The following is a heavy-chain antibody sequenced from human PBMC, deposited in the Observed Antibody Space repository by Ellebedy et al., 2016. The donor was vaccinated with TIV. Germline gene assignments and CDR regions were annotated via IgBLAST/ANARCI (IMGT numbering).Heavy chain of an antibody. Sequence: MPSETLSLTCAVYGGSFSGYYWSWIRQPPGKGLEWIGEINHSGSTNYNPSLKSRVTISVDTSKNQFSLKLSSVTAADTAVYYCARLPIVVVPAANPRWFDPWGQGTLVTVSS. V-gene: IGHV4-34*01. CDR3: ARLPIVVVPAANPRWFDP. D-gene: IGHD2-2*01. CDR1: GGSFSGYY. CDR2: INHSGST. J-gene: IGHJ5*02.